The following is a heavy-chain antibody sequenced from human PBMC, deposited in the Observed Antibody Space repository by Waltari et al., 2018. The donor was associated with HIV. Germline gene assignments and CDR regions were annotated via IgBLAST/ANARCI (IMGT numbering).Heavy chain of an antibody. D-gene: IGHD3-10*01. Sequence: EVQLVESGGGLVKPGGSLRLSCAASGFPFSNAWMRWVRQAPGKGLEWVGRIKSKTDGGTTDYAAPVKGRFTISRDDSKNTLYLQMNSLKTEDTAVYYCTTDPLYYYGSGSYHNDAFDIWGQGTMVTVSS. CDR2: IKSKTDGGTT. V-gene: IGHV3-15*01. CDR1: GFPFSNAW. J-gene: IGHJ3*02. CDR3: TTDPLYYYGSGSYHNDAFDI.